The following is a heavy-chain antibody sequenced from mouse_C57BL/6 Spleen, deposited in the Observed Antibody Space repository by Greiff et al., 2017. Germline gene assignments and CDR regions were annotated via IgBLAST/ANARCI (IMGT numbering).Heavy chain of an antibody. CDR1: GFTFSSYA. J-gene: IGHJ2*01. CDR2: ISDGGSYT. Sequence: EVKLVESGGGLVKPGGSLKLSCAASGFTFSSYAMSWVRQTPEKRLEWVATISDGGSYTYYPDNVKGRFTISRDNAKNNLYLQMSHLKSEDTAMYYCAVTGRVYYFDYWGQGTTLTVSS. D-gene: IGHD4-1*01. V-gene: IGHV5-4*03. CDR3: AVTGRVYYFDY.